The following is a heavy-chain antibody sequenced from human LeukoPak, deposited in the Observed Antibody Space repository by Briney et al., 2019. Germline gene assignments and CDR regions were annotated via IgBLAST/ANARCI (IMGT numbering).Heavy chain of an antibody. CDR3: ARGGSLTGTHYGMDA. D-gene: IGHD1-20*01. CDR2: INPNSGGT. CDR1: GYTFTGYY. J-gene: IGHJ6*02. V-gene: IGHV1-2*02. Sequence: ASVKVSCKASGYTFTGYYMHWVRQAPGQGLEWMGWINPNSGGTNYAQKFQGRVTMTRDTSISTAYMELNRLRSDDTAVYYCARGGSLTGTHYGMDAWGQGTTVTVSS.